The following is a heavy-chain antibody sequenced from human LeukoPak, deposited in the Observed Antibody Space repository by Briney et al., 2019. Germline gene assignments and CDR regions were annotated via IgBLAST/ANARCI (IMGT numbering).Heavy chain of an antibody. CDR3: ARDQLELPTGFDY. V-gene: IGHV1-69*04. J-gene: IGHJ4*02. CDR2: IIPILGIA. D-gene: IGHD1-7*01. Sequence: GSSVKVSCKASGGTFSSYAISWVRQAPGQGLEWVGRIIPILGIANYAQKFQGRVTITADKSTSTAYMELSSLRSEDTAVYYCARDQLELPTGFDYWGQGTLVTVSS. CDR1: GGTFSSYA.